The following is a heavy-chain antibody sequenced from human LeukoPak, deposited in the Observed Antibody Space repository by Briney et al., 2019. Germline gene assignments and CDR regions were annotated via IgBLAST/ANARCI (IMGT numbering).Heavy chain of an antibody. J-gene: IGHJ4*02. CDR3: ARATTYYYDSSGYDFDY. CDR2: MNPNSGNT. CDR1: GYTFTSYD. D-gene: IGHD3-22*01. Sequence: ASVKVFCKASGYTFTSYDINWVRQATGQGLEWMGWMNPNSGNTGYAQKFQGRVTMTRNTSISTAYMELSSLRSEDTAVYYCARATTYYYDSSGYDFDYWGQGTLVAVSS. V-gene: IGHV1-8*01.